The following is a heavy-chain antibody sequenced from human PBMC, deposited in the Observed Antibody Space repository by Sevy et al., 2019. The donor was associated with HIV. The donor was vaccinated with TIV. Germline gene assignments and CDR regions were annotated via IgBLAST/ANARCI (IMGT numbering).Heavy chain of an antibody. CDR1: GFTFSNAW. CDR2: IKSKTDGGTT. CDR3: TTVYDFWSGYLDSYYMDV. V-gene: IGHV3-15*01. D-gene: IGHD3-3*01. Sequence: GGSLRLSCAASGFTFSNAWMSWVRQAPGKGLEWVGRIKSKTDGGTTDYAAPVKGRFTISRGDSKNTLYLQMNSLKTEDTAVYYCTTVYDFWSGYLDSYYMDVWGKGTTVTVSS. J-gene: IGHJ6*03.